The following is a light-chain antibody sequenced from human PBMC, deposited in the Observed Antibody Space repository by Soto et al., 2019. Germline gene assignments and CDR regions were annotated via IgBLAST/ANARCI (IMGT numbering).Light chain of an antibody. CDR3: QQYGSSPAT. CDR1: QTVSSNF. CDR2: GAS. Sequence: EIVLTQSPGTLSLSPGDRATLSCSASQTVSSNFLAWYQQRPAQAPRLLIHGASTRATGITDRFSGSVSGTDFTLTISGLDPEDFAVYYCQQYGSSPATFGQGTKVEIK. V-gene: IGKV3-20*01. J-gene: IGKJ1*01.